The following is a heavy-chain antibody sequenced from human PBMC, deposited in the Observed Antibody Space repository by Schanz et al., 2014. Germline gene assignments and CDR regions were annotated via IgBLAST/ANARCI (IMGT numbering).Heavy chain of an antibody. Sequence: VQLVESGGGLVKPGGSLRLSCAASGFTFSSYGMHWVRQSPGKGLEWVALISYDGSNKYYADSVKGRFTISRDNSKNTLDLQMNSLRAEDTAIYYCAKDLAAVGVFDYWGQGSLVTVSP. CDR1: GFTFSSYG. CDR3: AKDLAAVGVFDY. J-gene: IGHJ4*02. V-gene: IGHV3-30*18. D-gene: IGHD6-13*01. CDR2: ISYDGSNK.